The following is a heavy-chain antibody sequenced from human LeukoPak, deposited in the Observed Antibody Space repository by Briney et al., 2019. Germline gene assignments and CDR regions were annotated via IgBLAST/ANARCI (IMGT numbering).Heavy chain of an antibody. D-gene: IGHD3-10*02. CDR1: GFTFSNYG. Sequence: GGSLRLSCAASGFTFSNYGLSWVRQAPGKGLEWVSGITGNGATIYYADSVKGRFTISRDNAKNSLYLQMNSLRAEDTAVYYCAELGITMIGGVWGKGTTVTISS. J-gene: IGHJ6*04. CDR2: ITGNGATI. CDR3: AELGITMIGGV. V-gene: IGHV3-23*01.